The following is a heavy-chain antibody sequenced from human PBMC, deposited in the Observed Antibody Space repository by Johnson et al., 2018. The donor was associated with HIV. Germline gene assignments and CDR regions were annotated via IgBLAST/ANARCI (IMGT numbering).Heavy chain of an antibody. V-gene: IGHV3-11*04. D-gene: IGHD1-14*01. CDR2: ISSSGSTI. CDR3: AIMSAPEDADAFDF. CDR1: GFTFSDYY. J-gene: IGHJ3*01. Sequence: QVQLVESGGGLVQPGRSLRLSCAASGFTFSDYYMSWIRQAPGKGLEWVSYISSSGSTIYYADSVKGRFTISRDNAKHTLYLQMNSLRAEDTAVYFCAIMSAPEDADAFDFWGQGTMVTVSS.